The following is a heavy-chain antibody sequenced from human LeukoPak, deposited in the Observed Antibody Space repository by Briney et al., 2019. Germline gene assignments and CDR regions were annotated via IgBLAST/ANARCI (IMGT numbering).Heavy chain of an antibody. CDR2: ISAYNGNT. CDR3: ARDGMVRGVFPMAGYMDV. V-gene: IGHV1-18*01. J-gene: IGHJ6*03. CDR1: GYTFTSYG. Sequence: GASVKVSCKASGYTFTSYGISWVRQAPGQGLEWMGWISAYNGNTNYAQKLQGRVTMTTDTSTSTAYMELRSLRSDDTAVYYCARDGMVRGVFPMAGYMDVWGKGTTVTVSS. D-gene: IGHD3-10*01.